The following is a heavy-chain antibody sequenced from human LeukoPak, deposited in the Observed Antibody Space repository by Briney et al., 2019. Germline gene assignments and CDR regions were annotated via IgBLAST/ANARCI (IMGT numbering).Heavy chain of an antibody. V-gene: IGHV1-69*13. J-gene: IGHJ4*02. CDR1: VGTFSSYA. CDR2: IIRIFGTA. CDR3: ARDSDYYDSSGYYLFVY. Sequence: ASVKVSCTASVGTFSSYAISWLRPSPGQGLEWVVGIIRIFGTANYAQKFQGRVTITADESTSTSYMELSSLRSEDTAVYYCARDSDYYDSSGYYLFVYWGQGTLVTVSS. D-gene: IGHD3-22*01.